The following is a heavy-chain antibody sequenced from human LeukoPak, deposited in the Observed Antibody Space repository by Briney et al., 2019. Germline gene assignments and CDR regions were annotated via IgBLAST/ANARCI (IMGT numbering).Heavy chain of an antibody. CDR2: IKQDGTKK. D-gene: IGHD6-13*01. CDR1: GFTFSSYW. J-gene: IGHJ4*02. Sequence: GGSLRLSCAASGFTFSSYWMSWVRQTPGKGLEWVANIKQDGTKKYYVNSVKGRFSIFRDNAKNSLSLQMDSLTAEDTAVYYCAREAAAGTVDYWGQGTLVTVSS. CDR3: AREAAAGTVDY. V-gene: IGHV3-7*01.